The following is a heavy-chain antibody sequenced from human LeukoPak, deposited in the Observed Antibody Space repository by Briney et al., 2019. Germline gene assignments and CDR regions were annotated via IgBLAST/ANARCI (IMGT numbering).Heavy chain of an antibody. Sequence: GGSLRLSCAASGFTFSSYAMSWVRQAPGKGLEWVSAISGSGGSTYYADSVKGRFTISRDDSKNTVYLQMNSLRAEDTAIYYRAKVAPGYCSSTSCYRGIDYWGQGTLVTVSS. CDR1: GFTFSSYA. V-gene: IGHV3-23*01. CDR2: ISGSGGST. CDR3: AKVAPGYCSSTSCYRGIDY. J-gene: IGHJ4*02. D-gene: IGHD2-2*01.